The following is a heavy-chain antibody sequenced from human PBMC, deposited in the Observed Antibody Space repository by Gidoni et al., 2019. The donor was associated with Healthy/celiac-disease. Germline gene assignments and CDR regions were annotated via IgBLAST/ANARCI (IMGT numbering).Heavy chain of an antibody. V-gene: IGHV1-69*01. J-gene: IGHJ4*02. Sequence: QVQLVQSGAEVKKRGSSVTVSCKASGGTFSSYAISWVRQAPGQGLEWMGGIIPIFGPATYSQKFQGSVTITADESTSTAYMALSSLRSEDTAVYYCATTNPDGQQLVHFDYWGQGTLVTVSS. CDR3: ATTNPDGQQLVHFDY. CDR1: GGTFSSYA. D-gene: IGHD6-13*01. CDR2: IIPIFGPA.